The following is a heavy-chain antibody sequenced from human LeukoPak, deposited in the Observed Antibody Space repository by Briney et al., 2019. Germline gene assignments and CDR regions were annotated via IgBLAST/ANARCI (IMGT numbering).Heavy chain of an antibody. Sequence: ASVKGCCKASGYTFTGYYMHWVRQAPGQGLEWMGWINPNSGGTNYAQKFQGRVTMTRDTSISTAYMELSRLRSDDTAVYYCARGPFAAAAIVEDYWGQGTLVTASS. D-gene: IGHD6-13*01. V-gene: IGHV1-2*02. J-gene: IGHJ4*02. CDR3: ARGPFAAAAIVEDY. CDR1: GYTFTGYY. CDR2: INPNSGGT.